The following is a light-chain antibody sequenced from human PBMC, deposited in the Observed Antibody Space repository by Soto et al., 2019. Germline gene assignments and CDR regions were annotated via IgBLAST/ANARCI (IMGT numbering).Light chain of an antibody. V-gene: IGKV1-39*01. Sequence: DIQMTQSPSSLSASVGDRVTITCRASQSISNYLNWYQQKPGKAPKLLIYTAPSLQSGVPSRFSGGGSGTDFTLTINSLQPEDFATYFCQQSYSNPTWTFGQGTKVEVK. CDR1: QSISNY. CDR2: TAP. CDR3: QQSYSNPTWT. J-gene: IGKJ1*01.